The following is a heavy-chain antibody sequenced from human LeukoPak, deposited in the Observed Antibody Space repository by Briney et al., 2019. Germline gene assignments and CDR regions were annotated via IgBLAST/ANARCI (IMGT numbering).Heavy chain of an antibody. CDR1: GFTFSSYG. V-gene: IGHV3-33*01. CDR3: ARDPGNWNYSPTIYYMDV. Sequence: GGSLRLSCAASGFTFSSYGMHWVRQAPGKGLEWVAVIWYDGSNKYYADSVKGRFTISRDNSKNTPYLQMNSLRAEDTAVYYCARDPGNWNYSPTIYYMDVWGKGTTVTVSS. CDR2: IWYDGSNK. D-gene: IGHD1-7*01. J-gene: IGHJ6*03.